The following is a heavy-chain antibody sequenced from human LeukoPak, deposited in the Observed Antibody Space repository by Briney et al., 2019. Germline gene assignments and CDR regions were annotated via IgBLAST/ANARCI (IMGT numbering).Heavy chain of an antibody. D-gene: IGHD3-10*01. CDR3: AKSGLADH. V-gene: IGHV3-23*01. CDR1: GFTFSNYA. Sequence: GGSLRLSCAASGFTFSNYAMSWVRQAPGKGLEWVSTIGGSGAAAYYTDSVRGRFIISRDNSKNTLYLQMNSMRAEDTALYYFAKSGLADHWGQGTLVTVSS. CDR2: IGGSGAAA. J-gene: IGHJ4*02.